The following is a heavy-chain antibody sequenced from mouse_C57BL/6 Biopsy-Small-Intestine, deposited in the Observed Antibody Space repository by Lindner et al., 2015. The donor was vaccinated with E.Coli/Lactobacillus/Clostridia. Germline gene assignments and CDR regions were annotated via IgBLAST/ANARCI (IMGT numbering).Heavy chain of an antibody. J-gene: IGHJ3*01. CDR2: INPSSGYT. V-gene: IGHV1-7*01. CDR3: ARDYYGSSPGY. CDR1: GYTFTRYW. D-gene: IGHD1-1*01. Sequence: VQLQESGAELARPGASVKLSCKASGYTFTRYWMHWVKQRPGQGLEWIGYINPSSGYTKYNQKYKDKATLTADKSSSTAYMQLSSLTYEDSAVYYCARDYYGSSPGYWGQGTLVTVSA.